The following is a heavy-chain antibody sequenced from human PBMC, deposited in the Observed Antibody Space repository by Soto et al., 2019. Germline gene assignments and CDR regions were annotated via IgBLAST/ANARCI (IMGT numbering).Heavy chain of an antibody. CDR1: GYTFTRYG. V-gene: IGHV1-18*01. Sequence: QVQLVQSGAEVKNPGASVKVSCKASGYTFTRYGIGWARQAPGQGLGWMGRINTYIGNTNYAQNLQGRVNLTTDTSTSTAYMELRSLRSNDTAIYYCAMVDVYVTPSPQDVWGQGTTVIVSS. J-gene: IGHJ6*02. D-gene: IGHD3-16*01. CDR2: INTYIGNT. CDR3: AMVDVYVTPSPQDV.